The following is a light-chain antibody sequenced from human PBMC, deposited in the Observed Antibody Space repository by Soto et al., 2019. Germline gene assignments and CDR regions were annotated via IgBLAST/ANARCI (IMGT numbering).Light chain of an antibody. CDR3: QVWDSGTVV. CDR2: RDT. V-gene: IGLV3-9*01. Sequence: SYELTQPLSVSVALGQTARITCGGNNVGNKNVHWYQQKSGQAPVLVIFRDTNRPSGIPERFSGSNSGNTATPTISRAQAGDEADYYCQVWDSGTVVFGGGTKLTVL. CDR1: NVGNKN. J-gene: IGLJ2*01.